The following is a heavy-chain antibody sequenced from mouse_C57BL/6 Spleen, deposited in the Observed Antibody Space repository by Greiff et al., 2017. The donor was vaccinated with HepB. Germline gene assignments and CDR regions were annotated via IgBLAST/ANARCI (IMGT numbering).Heavy chain of an antibody. CDR1: GYTFTDYN. J-gene: IGHJ2*01. CDR2: INPNNGGT. Sequence: EVQLQQSGPELVKPGASVKIPCKASGYTFTDYNMDWVKQSHGKSLEWIGDINPNNGGTSYNQKFKGKATLTVDKSSSTAYMELRSLTSEDTAVYYCARAHFYGTRFDYWGQGTTLTVSS. D-gene: IGHD1-1*01. V-gene: IGHV1-18*01. CDR3: ARAHFYGTRFDY.